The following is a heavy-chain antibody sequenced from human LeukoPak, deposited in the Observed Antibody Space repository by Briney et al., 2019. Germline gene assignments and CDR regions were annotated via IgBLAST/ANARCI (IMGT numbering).Heavy chain of an antibody. CDR1: GYTFTDYG. V-gene: IGHV1-18*01. CDR2: ISAYDGKT. J-gene: IGHJ5*02. CDR3: VRSSGRYSNL. D-gene: IGHD1-26*01. Sequence: ASVKVSCKAFGYTFTDYGVSWVRQAPGQGLEWMGWISAYDGKTKFDPKVQDRVTLTIDTSATTAFMDLRSLRFDDTAVYYCVRSSGRYSNLWGQGTLVIVSS.